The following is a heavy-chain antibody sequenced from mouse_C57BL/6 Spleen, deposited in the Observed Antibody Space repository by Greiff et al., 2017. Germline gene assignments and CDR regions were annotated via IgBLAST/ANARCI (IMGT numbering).Heavy chain of an antibody. CDR1: GFTFSSYA. Sequence: EVQLMESGEGLVKPGGSLKLSCAASGFTFSSYAMSWVRQTPEKRLEWVAYISSGGDYIYYADTVKGRFTISRDNARNTLYLQMSSLKSEDTAMYYCARERGSGYPFDYWGQGTTLTVSS. D-gene: IGHD3-2*02. J-gene: IGHJ2*01. CDR2: ISSGGDYI. V-gene: IGHV5S21*01. CDR3: ARERGSGYPFDY.